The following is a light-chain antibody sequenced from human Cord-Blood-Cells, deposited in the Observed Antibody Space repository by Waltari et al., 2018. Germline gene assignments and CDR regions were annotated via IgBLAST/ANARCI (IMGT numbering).Light chain of an antibody. CDR2: AAS. J-gene: IGKJ1*01. CDR3: QQSYSTPRT. Sequence: DIQMTQSPSSLSASVAERVPITCRASQSIISYLNWYQQKPGKAPKLLLYAASSLQSGVPSRFSGSGSGTDFTLTISSLQPEDFATYYCQQSYSTPRTFGQGTKVEIK. V-gene: IGKV1-39*01. CDR1: QSIISY.